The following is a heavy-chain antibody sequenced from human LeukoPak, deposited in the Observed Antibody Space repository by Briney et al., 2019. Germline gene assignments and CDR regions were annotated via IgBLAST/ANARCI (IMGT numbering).Heavy chain of an antibody. CDR3: ARAGYSSSWLLY. V-gene: IGHV3-21*01. D-gene: IGHD6-13*01. CDR1: GFTFNNYI. CDR2: ISSSSDYI. J-gene: IGHJ4*02. Sequence: GGSLRLSCAASGFTFNNYIMNWVRQAPGKGLEWVSSISSSSDYIYYADSVKGRFTISRDNAKNSLYLQMNSLKAEDTAIYYCARAGYSSSWLLYWGQGTLVTVSS.